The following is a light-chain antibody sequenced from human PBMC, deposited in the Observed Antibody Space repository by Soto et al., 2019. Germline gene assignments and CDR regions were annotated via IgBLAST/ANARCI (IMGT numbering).Light chain of an antibody. CDR2: EGA. CDR1: SSDIGAYNR. V-gene: IGLV2-18*02. Sequence: QSALTQPPSVSGSPGQSVAISCTGTSSDIGAYNRVSWYQRTPGTAPKLIIYEGANRPSDVPARFSGSKSGDTASLTLSGLQAEDAAYYYGSSFTTSTTWVFGGGTPLTVL. CDR3: SSFTTSTTWV. J-gene: IGLJ3*02.